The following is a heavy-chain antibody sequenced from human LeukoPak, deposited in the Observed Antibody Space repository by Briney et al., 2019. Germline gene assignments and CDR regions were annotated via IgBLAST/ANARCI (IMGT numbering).Heavy chain of an antibody. CDR2: IYYSGST. J-gene: IGHJ4*02. D-gene: IGHD3-22*01. Sequence: SETLSLTCTVSGGSISSSSYYWGWIRQPPGKGLEWIGSIYYSGSTYYNPSLKSRVTISVDTSKNQFSLKLSSVTAADTAVYYCARRRWFSSGYYFDYWGQGTLVTVSS. V-gene: IGHV4-39*01. CDR3: ARRRWFSSGYYFDY. CDR1: GGSISSSSYY.